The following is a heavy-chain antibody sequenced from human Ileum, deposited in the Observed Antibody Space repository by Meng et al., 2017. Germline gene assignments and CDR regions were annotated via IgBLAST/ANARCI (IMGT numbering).Heavy chain of an antibody. CDR3: ARDQVAVAGTLIDY. Sequence: GESLKISCAASGFTVSSNYMSWVRQAPGKGLEWVSVIYSGGGTYYADSVKGRFTISRDNSKNTLYLQMNSLRAEDTAVYYCARDQVAVAGTLIDYWGQGTLVTVSS. V-gene: IGHV3-66*02. D-gene: IGHD6-19*01. J-gene: IGHJ4*02. CDR2: IYSGGGT. CDR1: GFTVSSNY.